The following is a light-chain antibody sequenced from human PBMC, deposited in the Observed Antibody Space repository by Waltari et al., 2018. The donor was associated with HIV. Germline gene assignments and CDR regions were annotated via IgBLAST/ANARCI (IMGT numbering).Light chain of an antibody. CDR2: AAS. CDR3: QQAYSALT. J-gene: IGKJ3*01. CDR1: QSISSY. Sequence: DIQMTQSPSSLSAFVGDRVTITCRTSQSISSYLNWYQQKPGKAPKLLIYAASSLQSGVPSRFSGSGSGTDFTLTISSLQREDFTTYYCQQAYSALTFGPGTTVDIK. V-gene: IGKV1-39*01.